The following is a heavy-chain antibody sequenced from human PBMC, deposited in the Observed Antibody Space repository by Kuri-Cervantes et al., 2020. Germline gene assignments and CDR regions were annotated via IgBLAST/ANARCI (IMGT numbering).Heavy chain of an antibody. Sequence: GGSLRLSCAASGFTFSSYSMNWVRQAPGKGLEWVSSISSSSSYIYYADSVKGRFTISRDNAKNSLYLQMNSLRAEDTAVYYCARDQRHYYDSSGHYYFDYWGQGTLVTVSS. J-gene: IGHJ4*02. D-gene: IGHD3-22*01. CDR2: ISSSSSYI. CDR3: ARDQRHYYDSSGHYYFDY. CDR1: GFTFSSYS. V-gene: IGHV3-21*01.